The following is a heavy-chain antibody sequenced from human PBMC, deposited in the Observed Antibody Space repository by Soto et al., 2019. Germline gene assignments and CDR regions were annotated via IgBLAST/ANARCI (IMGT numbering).Heavy chain of an antibody. CDR1: GFSLSNARMG. D-gene: IGHD6-19*01. CDR2: IFSNDEK. V-gene: IGHV2-26*01. CDR3: ARIRNIAVAGIYWFDP. Sequence: SGPTLVNPTETLTLTCTVSGFSLSNARMGVSWIRQPPGKALEWLAHIFSNDEKSYSTSLKSRLTISKDTSKSQVVLTMTNMDPVDTATYYCARIRNIAVAGIYWFDPWGQGTLVTVSS. J-gene: IGHJ5*02.